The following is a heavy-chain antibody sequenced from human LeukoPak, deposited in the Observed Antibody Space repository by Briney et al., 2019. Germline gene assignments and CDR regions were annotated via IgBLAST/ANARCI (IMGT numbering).Heavy chain of an antibody. CDR3: AREDVDTAMLFDY. CDR1: GGSFSGYY. D-gene: IGHD5-18*01. CDR2: IYYSGST. V-gene: IGHV4-31*11. J-gene: IGHJ4*02. Sequence: PSETLSLTCAVYGGSFSGYYWSWIRQHPGKGLEWIGYIYYSGSTYYNPSLKSRVTISVDTSKNQFSLKLSSVTAADTAVYYCAREDVDTAMLFDYWGQGTLVTVSS.